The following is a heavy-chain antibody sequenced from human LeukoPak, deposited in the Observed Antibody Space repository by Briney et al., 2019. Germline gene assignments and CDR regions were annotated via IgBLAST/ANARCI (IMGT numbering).Heavy chain of an antibody. V-gene: IGHV3-23*01. J-gene: IGHJ3*02. CDR2: ISSDAT. Sequence: GGSLRLSCAASGFTLSRYAMMWLRQAPGKGLEWVSAISSDATLYAGSVKGRFTISRDKSKNTLYLQMSSLRVEDTAVYYCARDPNGDYIGAFEIWGQGTMVTVSS. CDR1: GFTLSRYA. D-gene: IGHD4-17*01. CDR3: ARDPNGDYIGAFEI.